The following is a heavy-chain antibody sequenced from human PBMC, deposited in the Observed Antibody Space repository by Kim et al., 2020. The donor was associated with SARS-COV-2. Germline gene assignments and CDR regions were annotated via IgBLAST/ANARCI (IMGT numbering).Heavy chain of an antibody. J-gene: IGHJ4*02. CDR1: GFTFSSYW. D-gene: IGHD6-19*01. Sequence: GGSLRLSCAASGFTFSSYWMHWVRQAPGRGLVWVSRINSDGSSTTYADSVKGRFTISRDNAKNTLYLQMNSLRAEDTAVYYCARPSDNSGAFGSWGQGTPVTVSS. V-gene: IGHV3-74*01. CDR2: INSDGSST. CDR3: ARPSDNSGAFGS.